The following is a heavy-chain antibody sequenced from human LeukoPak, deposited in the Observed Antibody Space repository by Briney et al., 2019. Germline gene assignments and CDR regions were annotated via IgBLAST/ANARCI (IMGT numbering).Heavy chain of an antibody. D-gene: IGHD3-22*01. Sequence: SETLSLTCTVSGGSMSSYYRSWIRQPPGKGLEWIGHIYYSGSTNYNPSLKSRVTISVDTSKNQFSLRLSSVTAADTAVYYCARNYDSSGYTAFGHWGRGTPVTVSS. V-gene: IGHV4-59*01. CDR1: GGSMSSYY. CDR3: ARNYDSSGYTAFGH. CDR2: IYYSGST. J-gene: IGHJ4*02.